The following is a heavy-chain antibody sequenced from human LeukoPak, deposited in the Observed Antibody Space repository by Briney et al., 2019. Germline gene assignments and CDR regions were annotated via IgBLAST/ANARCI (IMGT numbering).Heavy chain of an antibody. V-gene: IGHV1-69*13. J-gene: IGHJ4*02. D-gene: IGHD3-22*01. Sequence: SVTVSFKASGGTFSSYAISWVRQAPGQGLEWMGGIIPIFGTANYAQKFQGRVTITADESTSTAYMELSSLRSEDTAVYYCARVGHYDSTDYWGQGTLVTVSS. CDR1: GGTFSSYA. CDR3: ARVGHYDSTDY. CDR2: IIPIFGTA.